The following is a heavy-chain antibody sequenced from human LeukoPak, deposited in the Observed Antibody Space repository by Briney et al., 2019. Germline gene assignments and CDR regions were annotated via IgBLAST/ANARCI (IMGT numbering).Heavy chain of an antibody. CDR3: ARGFGGGGAYFDY. CDR1: GGSFSGYY. D-gene: IGHD3-10*01. Sequence: SETLSLTCAVYGGSFSGYYWSWIRQPPGKGLEWIGEINHSGSTNYNPSLKSRVTISVDTSKNQFSLKLCSVTAADTAVYYCARGFGGGGAYFDYWGQGTLVTVSS. V-gene: IGHV4-34*01. CDR2: INHSGST. J-gene: IGHJ4*02.